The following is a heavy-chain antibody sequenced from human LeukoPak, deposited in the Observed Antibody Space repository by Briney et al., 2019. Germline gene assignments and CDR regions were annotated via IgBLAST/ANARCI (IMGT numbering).Heavy chain of an antibody. Sequence: SETLSLTCAVYGGSFSGYYWSWIRQPPGKGLEWIGEINHSGSTNYNPSLKSRVAISVDTSKNQFSLKLSSVTAADTAVYYCALRGKVIVRSNWFDPWGQGTLVTVSS. V-gene: IGHV4-34*01. D-gene: IGHD3-22*01. CDR1: GGSFSGYY. CDR3: ALRGKVIVRSNWFDP. CDR2: INHSGST. J-gene: IGHJ5*02.